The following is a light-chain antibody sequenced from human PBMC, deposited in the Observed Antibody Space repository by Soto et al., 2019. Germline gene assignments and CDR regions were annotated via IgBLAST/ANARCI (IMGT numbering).Light chain of an antibody. V-gene: IGKV3-20*01. CDR3: QQYGGSPGT. CDR2: DAT. Sequence: EIVLAQSPGTLSLSPGERATLSCRASQSVSSSNLAWYQQKPGQAPRLLIYDATSRATGILDRFSGSGSGTDFTLTISRLEPEDFAVYYCQQYGGSPGTFGQGTKVEIK. J-gene: IGKJ1*01. CDR1: QSVSSSN.